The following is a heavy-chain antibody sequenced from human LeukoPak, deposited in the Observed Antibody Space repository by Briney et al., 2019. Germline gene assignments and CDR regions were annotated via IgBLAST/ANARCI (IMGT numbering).Heavy chain of an antibody. CDR1: GFTFSDYA. J-gene: IGHJ4*02. CDR2: ISGSGGST. Sequence: GGSLRLSCATSGFTFSDYAMSWVHQAPGKGLEWVSAISGSGGSTYYADSVKGRFTISRDNSKNTLYLQMNSLRAEDTAVYYCAKDLSHYYDSSGYYYDYFDYWGQGTLVTVSS. D-gene: IGHD3-22*01. CDR3: AKDLSHYYDSSGYYYDYFDY. V-gene: IGHV3-23*01.